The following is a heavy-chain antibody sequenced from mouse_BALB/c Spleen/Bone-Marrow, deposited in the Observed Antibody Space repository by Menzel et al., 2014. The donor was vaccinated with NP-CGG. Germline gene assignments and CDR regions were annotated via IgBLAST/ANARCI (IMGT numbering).Heavy chain of an antibody. CDR1: GFTFSDYY. D-gene: IGHD2-14*01. V-gene: IGHV5-4*02. CDR2: ISDAGSYT. Sequence: VKLVESGGGLVKPGGSLKLPCAASGFTFSDYYMYWVRQTPEKRLEWVATISDAGSYTYYPDSVKGRFTISRDNAKNNLYLQMISLKSEDTAMYYCARDGDYRYAWFAYWGQGTLVTVST. CDR3: ARDGDYRYAWFAY. J-gene: IGHJ3*01.